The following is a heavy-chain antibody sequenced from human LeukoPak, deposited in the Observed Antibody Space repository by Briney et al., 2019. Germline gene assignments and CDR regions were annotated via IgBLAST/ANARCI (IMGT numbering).Heavy chain of an antibody. CDR2: IYTSGST. CDR1: GGCISSGSYY. J-gene: IGHJ5*02. V-gene: IGHV4-61*02. D-gene: IGHD3-22*01. CDR3: ARDPSNGSGYYSNWFDP. Sequence: SETLSLTCTVSGGCISSGSYYWSWIRQPAGKGLEWIGRIYTSGSTNYNPSLKSRVTISVDTSKNQFSLKLSSVTAADTAVYYCARDPSNGSGYYSNWFDPWGQGTLVTVSS.